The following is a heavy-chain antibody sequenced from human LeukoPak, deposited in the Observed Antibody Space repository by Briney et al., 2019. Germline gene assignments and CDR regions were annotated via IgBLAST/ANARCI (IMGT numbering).Heavy chain of an antibody. CDR2: IYYSRST. CDR3: ARTTPYYDSSGWVYDY. Sequence: SETLSLTCTVSGGSISSYYWSWIRQPPGKGLEWIGYIYYSRSTNYNPSLKSRVTISVDTSKNQFSLKLSSVTAADTAVYYCARTTPYYDSSGWVYDYWGQGTLVTVSS. J-gene: IGHJ4*02. D-gene: IGHD3-22*01. V-gene: IGHV4-59*08. CDR1: GGSISSYY.